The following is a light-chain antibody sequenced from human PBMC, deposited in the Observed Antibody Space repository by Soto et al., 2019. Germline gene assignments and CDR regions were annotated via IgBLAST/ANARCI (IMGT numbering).Light chain of an antibody. J-gene: IGLJ2*01. CDR3: SSYAAGSPSVI. Sequence: QSALTQPASVSGSPGQSITISCTGISSTIETYNLVSWYQQYPGKAPKLLIYEVNKRPSGVSNRFSGFKSGDTASLTISGLQDEDESDYYCSSYAAGSPSVIFGGGTKLTVL. CDR2: EVN. V-gene: IGLV2-23*02. CDR1: SSTIETYNL.